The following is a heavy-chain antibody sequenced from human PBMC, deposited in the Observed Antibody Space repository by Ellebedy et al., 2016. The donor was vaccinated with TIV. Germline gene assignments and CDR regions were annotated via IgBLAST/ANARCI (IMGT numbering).Heavy chain of an antibody. CDR2: IRSQAHGATT. CDR3: ATDGDYGGSSVNN. J-gene: IGHJ4*02. V-gene: IGHV3-49*03. D-gene: IGHD3-16*01. CDR1: GFTFAGQA. Sequence: GESLKISCTTSGFTFAGQAMSWFRQSPGRGLEWVGFIRSQAHGATTDYAAPVKGRFTISRDDSKDTLFLQMSSLKTEDTAVYYCATDGDYGGSSVNNWGQGTLVTVSS.